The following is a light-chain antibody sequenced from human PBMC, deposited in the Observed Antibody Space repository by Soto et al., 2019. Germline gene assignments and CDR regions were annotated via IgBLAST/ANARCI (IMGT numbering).Light chain of an antibody. V-gene: IGKV1-9*01. CDR1: QDISSY. CDR2: AAS. Sequence: DIQVTQSPSFLSASVGDRVTITCRASQDISSYLAWYQQKPGKAPQLLIYAASTLQTEVPSRFSGSGSGTEFTLAISSLKPEDFATYYCQQLNSYHPLTFVPGTKVDIK. J-gene: IGKJ3*01. CDR3: QQLNSYHPLT.